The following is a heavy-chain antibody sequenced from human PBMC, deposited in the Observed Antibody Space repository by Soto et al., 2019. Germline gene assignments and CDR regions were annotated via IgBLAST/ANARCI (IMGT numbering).Heavy chain of an antibody. Sequence: ALSLISAVSGGSISSGGYSWGWIRQPPGKGLEWIGYIYHSGSTYYNPSLKSRVTISVDRSKNQFSLKLSSVTAADTAVYYCARTYYHDSSGYENWFDPWGQGTLVTVS. V-gene: IGHV4-30-2*01. CDR1: GGSISSGGYS. CDR3: ARTYYHDSSGYENWFDP. D-gene: IGHD3-22*01. J-gene: IGHJ5*02. CDR2: IYHSGST.